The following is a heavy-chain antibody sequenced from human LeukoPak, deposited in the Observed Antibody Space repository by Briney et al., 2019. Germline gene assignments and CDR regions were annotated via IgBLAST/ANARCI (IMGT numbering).Heavy chain of an antibody. Sequence: PSETLSLTCAVSGGSFSGYSWGWVRQTPGKGLEWIGEINLNGDTNYNPSLKSRVTISVDTSKSQFSLKLNSVTAADTAMYYCAREQFLYFFDYWGQGVLVTVSS. J-gene: IGHJ4*02. D-gene: IGHD6-19*01. V-gene: IGHV4-34*01. CDR3: AREQFLYFFDY. CDR1: GGSFSGYS. CDR2: INLNGDT.